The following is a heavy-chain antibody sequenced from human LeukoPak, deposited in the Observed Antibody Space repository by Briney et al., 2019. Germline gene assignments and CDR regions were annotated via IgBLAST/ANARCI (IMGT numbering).Heavy chain of an antibody. D-gene: IGHD5-24*01. CDR2: VHGRT. V-gene: IGHV3-53*01. Sequence: GGSLRLSCAASGFTVSSNYMSWVRQAPGKGLEWVSTVHGRTYYADSVKGRFTISRDDSRSTLYLQMDNLRVEDTAVYYCAKDQTGDGYNSIWGQGTLVTVSS. CDR3: AKDQTGDGYNSI. CDR1: GFTVSSNY. J-gene: IGHJ4*02.